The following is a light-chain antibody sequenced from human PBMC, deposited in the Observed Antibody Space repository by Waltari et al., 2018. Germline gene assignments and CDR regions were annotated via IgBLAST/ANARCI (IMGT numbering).Light chain of an antibody. V-gene: IGKV4-1*01. J-gene: IGKJ1*01. Sequence: DIVMTQSPDSLAVSLGERATINCKSSQTVLYRDNNKNYLTCYQQKPGQPPKLLFSWASIRESGVPDRLSASGAGTDFTLTISSLQAEDVAVYYCHQHYTTPWTFGQGTKVEIK. CDR2: WAS. CDR3: HQHYTTPWT. CDR1: QTVLYRDNNKNY.